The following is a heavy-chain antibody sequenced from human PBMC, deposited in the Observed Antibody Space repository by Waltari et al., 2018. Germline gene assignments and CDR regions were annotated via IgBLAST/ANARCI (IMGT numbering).Heavy chain of an antibody. D-gene: IGHD2-21*01. V-gene: IGHV1-69*12. CDR3: ATIGGYCGGDCPDAFDI. Sequence: QVQLVQSGAEVKKPGSSVKFSCKHSGATFSSYSISWVRTAPGQGLEWMGGIIPIFGTANYAQKFQGRVTITADESTSTAYMELSSLRSEDTAVYYCATIGGYCGGDCPDAFDIWGQGTMVTVAS. J-gene: IGHJ3*02. CDR2: IIPIFGTA. CDR1: GATFSSYS.